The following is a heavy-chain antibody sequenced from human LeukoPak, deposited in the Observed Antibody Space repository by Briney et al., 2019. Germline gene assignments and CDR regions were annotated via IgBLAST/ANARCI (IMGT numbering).Heavy chain of an antibody. V-gene: IGHV3-30*18. CDR1: GFTFSSYG. CDR3: AKVLTYGDYYYYGMDV. Sequence: TGGSLRLSCAASGFTFSSYGMHWVRQAPGKGLEWVAVISYDGSNKYYADSVKGRFTISRDNSKNTLYLQMNSLRAEDTAVYYCAKVLTYGDYYYYGMDVWGQGTTVTVSS. J-gene: IGHJ6*02. CDR2: ISYDGSNK. D-gene: IGHD4-17*01.